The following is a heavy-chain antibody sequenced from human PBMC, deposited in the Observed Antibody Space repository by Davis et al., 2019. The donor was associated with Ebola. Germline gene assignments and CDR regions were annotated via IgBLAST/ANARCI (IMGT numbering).Heavy chain of an antibody. CDR2: ISWNSGST. CDR1: GFTFDDYA. J-gene: IGHJ4*02. V-gene: IGHV3-23*01. Sequence: GGSLRLSCAASGFTFDDYAMHWVRQAPGKGLEWVSGISWNSGSTYYADSVKGRFTISRDNSKNTLYLQMNSLRAEDTAVYYCAKDLLAVRGVIYDYWGQGTLVTVSS. D-gene: IGHD3-10*01. CDR3: AKDLLAVRGVIYDY.